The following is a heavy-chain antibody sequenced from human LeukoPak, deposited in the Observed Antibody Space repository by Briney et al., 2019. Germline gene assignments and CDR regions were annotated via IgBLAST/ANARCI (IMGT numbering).Heavy chain of an antibody. D-gene: IGHD3-9*01. CDR3: ASGFDYDILTGYHGAFDI. J-gene: IGHJ3*02. V-gene: IGHV3-21*01. CDR1: GFTFSSYS. CDR2: ISSSSSYI. Sequence: GGSPRLSCAASGFTFSSYSMNWVRQAPGKGLEWVSSISSSSSYIYYADSVKGRFTISRDNAKNSLYLQMNSLRAEDTAVYYCASGFDYDILTGYHGAFDIWGQGTMVTVSS.